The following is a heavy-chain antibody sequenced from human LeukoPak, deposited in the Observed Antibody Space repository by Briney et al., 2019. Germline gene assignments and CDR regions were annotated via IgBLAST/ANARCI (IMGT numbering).Heavy chain of an antibody. V-gene: IGHV4-39*01. CDR1: GGSISSSSCY. Sequence: PSGTLSLTCTVSGGSISSSSCYWGSIRQPPGKGLELIGSIYYSGSTYYNPSIKSRVTISVDTSKNQFSLKLSSVTAADTAVYYCARLPAGSGSLSYFDYWGQGTLATVSS. CDR2: IYYSGST. CDR3: ARLPAGSGSLSYFDY. D-gene: IGHD3-10*01. J-gene: IGHJ4*02.